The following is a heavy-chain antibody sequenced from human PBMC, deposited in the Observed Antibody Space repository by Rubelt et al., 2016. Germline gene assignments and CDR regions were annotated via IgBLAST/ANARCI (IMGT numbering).Heavy chain of an antibody. V-gene: IGHV1-18*01. CDR3: ARSRWPTTVTTPSP. D-gene: IGHD4-17*01. Sequence: QVQLVQSGAEVKKPGASVKVSCKASGYTFTSYGISWVRQAPGQGLEWMGWISAYNGNTNYAKKFQGRVTITRDMSLRTAYIELSSLRSEDSAVYYWARSRWPTTVTTPSPGGQGTLVTVSS. J-gene: IGHJ4*02. CDR1: GYTFTSYG. CDR2: ISAYNGNT.